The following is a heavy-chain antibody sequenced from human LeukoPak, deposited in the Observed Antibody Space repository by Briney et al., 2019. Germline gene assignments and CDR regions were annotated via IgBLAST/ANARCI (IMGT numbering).Heavy chain of an antibody. Sequence: GGSLRLSCAASGFTFSGFSMNWARQAPGKGLEWVSSISSSSSYIYYADSVKGRFTISRDNAKNSLYLQMNSLRAEDTAVYYCARSPPSIAKQQLTNNWFDPWGQGTLVTVSS. CDR3: ARSPPSIAKQQLTNNWFDP. CDR1: GFTFSGFS. V-gene: IGHV3-21*01. CDR2: ISSSSSYI. D-gene: IGHD6-13*01. J-gene: IGHJ5*02.